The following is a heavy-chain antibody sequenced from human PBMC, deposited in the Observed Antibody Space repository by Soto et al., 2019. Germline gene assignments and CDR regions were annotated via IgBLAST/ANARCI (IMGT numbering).Heavy chain of an antibody. J-gene: IGHJ4*02. V-gene: IGHV3-74*01. D-gene: IGHD3-22*01. Sequence: TGGSLRLSCAASGFTFSSYWMHWVRQAPGKGLVWVSRINSDGSSTSYADSVKGRFTISRDNAKNTLYLQMNSLRAEDTAVYYCASPPYGDSSNYWGQGTLVTVSS. CDR1: GFTFSSYW. CDR2: INSDGSST. CDR3: ASPPYGDSSNY.